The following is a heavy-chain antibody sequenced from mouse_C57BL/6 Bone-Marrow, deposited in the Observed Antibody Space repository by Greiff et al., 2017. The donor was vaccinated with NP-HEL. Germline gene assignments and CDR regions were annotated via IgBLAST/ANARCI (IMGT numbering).Heavy chain of an antibody. V-gene: IGHV1-18*01. CDR1: GYTFTDYN. Sequence: VQLQQSGPELVKPGASVKIPCKASGYTFTDYNMDWVKQSHGKSLEWIGDINPNNGGTIYNQKFKGKATLTVDKSSSTAYMELRSLTSEDTAVYYCARRWYGSTHWYFDVWGTGTTVTVSS. CDR3: ARRWYGSTHWYFDV. J-gene: IGHJ1*03. D-gene: IGHD1-1*01. CDR2: INPNNGGT.